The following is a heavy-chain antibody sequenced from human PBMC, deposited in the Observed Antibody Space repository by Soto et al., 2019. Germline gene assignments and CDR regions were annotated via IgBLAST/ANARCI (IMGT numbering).Heavy chain of an antibody. V-gene: IGHV4-59*01. D-gene: IGHD3-22*01. CDR1: GGSISSYY. Sequence: TLSLTCTVSGGSISSYYWSWIRQPPGKGLEWIGYIYYSGSTNYNPSLKSRVTISVDTSKNQFSLKLSSVTAADTAVYYCARDLGYYYDSSGYKAFDIWGQGTMVTVSS. CDR3: ARDLGYYYDSSGYKAFDI. J-gene: IGHJ3*02. CDR2: IYYSGST.